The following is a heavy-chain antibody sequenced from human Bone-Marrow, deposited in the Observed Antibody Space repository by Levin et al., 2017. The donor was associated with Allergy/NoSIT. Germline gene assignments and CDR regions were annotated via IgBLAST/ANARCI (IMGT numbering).Heavy chain of an antibody. CDR2: IGVTNDT. CDR3: VRGRLDYFDL. D-gene: IGHD3-16*01. CDR1: GFILSNHD. J-gene: IGHJ3*01. V-gene: IGHV3-13*01. Sequence: PGGSLRLSCTVSGFILSNHDIHWVRQTPGNRLEWVSAIGVTNDTYYSDSVKGRFTISRENAKNSVHLQVNDLRAGDTALYYCVRGRLDYFDLWGQGTMVIVSS.